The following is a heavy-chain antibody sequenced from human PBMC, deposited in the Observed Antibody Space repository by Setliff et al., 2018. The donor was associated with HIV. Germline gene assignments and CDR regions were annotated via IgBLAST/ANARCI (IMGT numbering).Heavy chain of an antibody. V-gene: IGHV3-7*03. D-gene: IGHD6-19*01. CDR2: IKQGGTEN. CDR3: ARVLYISGWYGPVVKALDM. Sequence: GGSLRLSCAASGFTFRSHWMSWVRQAPGKGLEWVANIKQGGTENYSVDSVKGRFTISRDDAKNSLFLQMNSPRAEDTAMYYCARVLYISGWYGPVVKALDMWGQGTMVTVS. J-gene: IGHJ3*02. CDR1: GFTFRSHW.